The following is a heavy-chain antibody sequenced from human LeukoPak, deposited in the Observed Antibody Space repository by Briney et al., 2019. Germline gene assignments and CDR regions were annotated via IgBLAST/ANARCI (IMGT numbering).Heavy chain of an antibody. CDR3: ARRNHYDSRAYYRDDACDV. CDR1: GIIVSDNY. V-gene: IGHV3-66*02. Sequence: QSGGSLRLSCAASGIIVSDNYMSWVRQAPGKGLQWVSVIYSDGRTYYADSVKGRFTIARDHSKNTLHLQMNSLRTEDTAVYYCARRNHYDSRAYYRDDACDVWGQGTMVTVSS. CDR2: IYSDGRT. D-gene: IGHD3-22*01. J-gene: IGHJ3*01.